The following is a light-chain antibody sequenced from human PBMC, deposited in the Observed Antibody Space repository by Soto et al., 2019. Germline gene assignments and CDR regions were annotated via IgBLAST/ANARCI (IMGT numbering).Light chain of an antibody. J-gene: IGKJ4*01. Sequence: DIQMTQSPSSLSASVGDRVTITCRASQSISSSLNWYQQKPGKDPKLLIYAASSLQSGVPSRFSGSETGTDFTLTISSLQTEDFVTYYCQQSYSTPQLTFGGGTKVEIK. CDR2: AAS. CDR1: QSISSS. CDR3: QQSYSTPQLT. V-gene: IGKV1-39*01.